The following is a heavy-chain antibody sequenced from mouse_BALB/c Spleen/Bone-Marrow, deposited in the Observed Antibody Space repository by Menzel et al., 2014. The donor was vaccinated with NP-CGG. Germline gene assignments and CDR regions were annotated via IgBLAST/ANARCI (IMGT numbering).Heavy chain of an antibody. D-gene: IGHD2-3*01. Sequence: VKLVESGPQLVRPGASVKISCEASGYSFTSYWMHWVKQRPGQGLEWIGMIDPSDSETRLNQKFKDKATLTVDKSSSTAYMQLSSPTSEDSAVYYCARGDDGYYGDYRGQGTTLTVSS. CDR2: IDPSDSET. CDR3: ARGDDGYYGDY. V-gene: IGHV1S126*01. CDR1: GYSFTSYW. J-gene: IGHJ2*01.